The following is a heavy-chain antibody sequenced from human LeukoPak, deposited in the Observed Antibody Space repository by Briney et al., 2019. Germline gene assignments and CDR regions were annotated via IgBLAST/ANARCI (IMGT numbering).Heavy chain of an antibody. Sequence: GGSLRLSCAASGFTFSSYAMHWVRQAPGKGLEWVAVISYDGSNKYYADSVKGRFTISRDNSKNTLYLQMNSLRAEDTAVYYCARRGPHGAFDIWGQGTMVTVSS. CDR2: ISYDGSNK. CDR3: ARRGPHGAFDI. CDR1: GFTFSSYA. V-gene: IGHV3-30*04. J-gene: IGHJ3*02.